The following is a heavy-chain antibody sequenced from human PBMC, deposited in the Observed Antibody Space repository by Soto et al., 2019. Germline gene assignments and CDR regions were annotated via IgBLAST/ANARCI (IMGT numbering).Heavy chain of an antibody. Sequence: QVQLVQSGAEVKKPGASVKVSCKASGYTFTNYGIRWVRQAPGQGLEWMGWINAYNGNTNYAQHFQGRLTMTTDTWTRTDYTAQRRLRTNDPAMYFCAGSGTPIVYGGQGTLVTAS. J-gene: IGHJ4*02. V-gene: IGHV1-18*01. D-gene: IGHD2-8*01. CDR3: AGSGTPIVY. CDR1: GYTFTNYG. CDR2: INAYNGNT.